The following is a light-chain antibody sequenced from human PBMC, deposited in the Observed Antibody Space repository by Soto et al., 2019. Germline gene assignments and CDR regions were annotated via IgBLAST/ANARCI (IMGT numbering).Light chain of an antibody. J-gene: IGKJ2*01. V-gene: IGKV2-30*01. CDR1: QSLAYIDGNTY. CDR3: MQGTHWPPYT. Sequence: DVVMTQSPLSLPVTLGQPASISCRSSQSLAYIDGNTYLNWFHQRPGQSPRRLIYQVSNRDSGVRDRFSGSVSGTDFNMKISTVEADDVGVYYCMQGTHWPPYTFGQGTKLEIK. CDR2: QVS.